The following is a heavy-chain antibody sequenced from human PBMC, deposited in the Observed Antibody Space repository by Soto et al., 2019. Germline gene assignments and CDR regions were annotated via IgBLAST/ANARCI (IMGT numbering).Heavy chain of an antibody. Sequence: SVKVSCKVSGGTFYTYTFSWVRQAPGQGLEWMGSITPIYPTTNYAEKFQGRLTVTADGSTNTAYMELNSLTSEDTAVYYCARIPRYSFPTSDDLDSWGQGTLVTVSS. CDR1: GGTFYTYT. V-gene: IGHV1-69*13. D-gene: IGHD5-18*01. J-gene: IGHJ4*02. CDR3: ARIPRYSFPTSDDLDS. CDR2: ITPIYPTT.